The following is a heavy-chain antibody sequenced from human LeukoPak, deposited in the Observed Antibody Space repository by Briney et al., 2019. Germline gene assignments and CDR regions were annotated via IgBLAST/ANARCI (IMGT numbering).Heavy chain of an antibody. Sequence: GESLKISCKVSGYNFKNYWIAWVRQMPGKGLEWMGIIYPGDSDTRYSPSFQGQVTISADKSITTAYLQWSSLKASDTAIYYCARYLHYAAFFDYWGQGTLVTVSS. V-gene: IGHV5-51*01. CDR2: IYPGDSDT. CDR1: GYNFKNYW. D-gene: IGHD3-16*01. J-gene: IGHJ4*02. CDR3: ARYLHYAAFFDY.